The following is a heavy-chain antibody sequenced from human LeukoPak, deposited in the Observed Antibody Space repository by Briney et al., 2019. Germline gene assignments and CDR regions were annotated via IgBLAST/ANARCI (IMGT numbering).Heavy chain of an antibody. CDR3: ARGLEDYDLWSGYAFDI. CDR1: GYTFTSYG. V-gene: IGHV1-18*01. CDR2: ISAYNGNT. Sequence: ASVKVSCKASGYTFTSYGISWVRQAPGQGLEWMGWISAYNGNTNYAQKPQGRVTMTRNTSISTAYMELSSLRPEDTAVYYCARGLEDYDLWSGYAFDIWGQGTMVTVSS. D-gene: IGHD3-3*01. J-gene: IGHJ3*02.